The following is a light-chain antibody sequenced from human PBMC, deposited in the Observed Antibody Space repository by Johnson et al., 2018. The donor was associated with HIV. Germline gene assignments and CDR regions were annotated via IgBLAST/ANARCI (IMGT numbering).Light chain of an antibody. CDR2: DNT. CDR1: NSNIGNNY. J-gene: IGLJ1*01. V-gene: IGLV1-51*01. Sequence: QSILTQRPSVSAAPGQKVTISCSGSNSNIGNNYVSWYQQFPERAPKLLIYDNTKRPSGIPDRFSGSKSDTSATLAITGLQTGDEADYYCGTWDSRLTAYVFGTGTKVTV. CDR3: GTWDSRLTAYV.